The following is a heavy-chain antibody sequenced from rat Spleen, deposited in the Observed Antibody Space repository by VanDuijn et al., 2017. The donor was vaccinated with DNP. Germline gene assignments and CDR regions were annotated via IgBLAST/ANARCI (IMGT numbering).Heavy chain of an antibody. Sequence: EVQLKESGPGLVQPSQTLSLTCTVSGFSLTDYSVHWVRQPPGQGLEWMGVLWSGGTTAYNSALKSRLSISRDTSKSQVFLKMNSLQTDDTAIYYCTRESWGYVMDAWGQGASVTVSS. D-gene: IGHD1-7*01. CDR3: TRESWGYVMDA. CDR2: LWSGGTT. J-gene: IGHJ4*01. CDR1: GFSLTDYS. V-gene: IGHV2S63*01.